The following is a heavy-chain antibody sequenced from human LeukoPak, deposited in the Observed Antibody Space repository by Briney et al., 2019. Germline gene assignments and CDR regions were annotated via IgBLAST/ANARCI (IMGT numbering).Heavy chain of an antibody. CDR3: APGYCSTTSCYHYFEH. Sequence: PGGSLRLSCAASGFTFSSYGMHWVRQAPGKGLEWVSYISSSGNTIYYADSVKGRFTISRDNAKNSLYLQMNSLRAEDRAVYYCAPGYCSTTSCYHYFEHWGQGTLVTVSS. V-gene: IGHV3-48*01. J-gene: IGHJ4*02. CDR2: ISSSGNTI. CDR1: GFTFSSYG. D-gene: IGHD2-2*01.